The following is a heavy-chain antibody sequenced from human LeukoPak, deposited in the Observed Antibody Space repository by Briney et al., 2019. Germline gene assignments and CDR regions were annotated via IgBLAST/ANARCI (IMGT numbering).Heavy chain of an antibody. CDR1: GGSFSGYY. CDR3: ASNNYDFWSGTVDY. D-gene: IGHD3-3*01. CDR2: INHSGST. Sequence: SETLSLTCAVYGGSFSGYYWSWIRQPPGNGLEWIGEINHSGSTNYNPSLKSRVTISVDTSKNQFSLKLSSVTAADTAVYYCASNNYDFWSGTVDYWGQGTLVTVSS. V-gene: IGHV4-34*01. J-gene: IGHJ4*02.